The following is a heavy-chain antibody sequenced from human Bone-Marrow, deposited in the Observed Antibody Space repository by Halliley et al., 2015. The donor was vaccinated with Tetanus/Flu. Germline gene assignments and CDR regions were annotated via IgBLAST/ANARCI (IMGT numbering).Heavy chain of an antibody. Sequence: QLVQSGAEVKKPGESLQISCQASGYYFNTYWIGWVRQMPGKGLEWVGIIDPGDSDARYSPSFQGRVTISVDKSITTTYLEWSSLKASDTAIYYWARPTLQVTAVGDFQHWGQGTLVTVSS. CDR2: IDPGDSDA. J-gene: IGHJ1*01. CDR3: ARPTLQVTAVGDFQH. CDR1: GYYFNTYW. V-gene: IGHV5-51*01. D-gene: IGHD2-21*02.